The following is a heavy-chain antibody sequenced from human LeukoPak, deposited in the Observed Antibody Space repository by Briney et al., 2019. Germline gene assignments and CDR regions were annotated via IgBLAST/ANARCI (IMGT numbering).Heavy chain of an antibody. CDR3: ARDASAYN. V-gene: IGHV1-18*01. J-gene: IGHJ4*02. CDR2: IAPKTGNT. Sequence: GASVKASCKAYGYSFTTYGINWVRQAPGQGLEWLGWIAPKTGNTNYFQKFQARVTMTADTSTSTVYMELRSLTFDDSAVYYCARDASAYNWGQGTLVTVS. CDR1: GYSFTTYG. D-gene: IGHD4-11*01.